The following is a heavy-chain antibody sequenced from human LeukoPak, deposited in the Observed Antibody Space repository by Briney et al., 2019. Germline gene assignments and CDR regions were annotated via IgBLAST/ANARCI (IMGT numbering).Heavy chain of an antibody. D-gene: IGHD5-18*01. V-gene: IGHV3-48*01. CDR1: RFSFSSYW. CDR2: ISSSSSTI. CDR3: AKVRGYSYGGDLDY. Sequence: GGSLRLSCAASRFSFSSYWMSWVRQAPGKGLEWVSYISSSSSTIYYADSVKGRFTISRDNFRNTLYLQMNTLTADDTGVYYCAKVRGYSYGGDLDYWGHGTLVTVSS. J-gene: IGHJ4*01.